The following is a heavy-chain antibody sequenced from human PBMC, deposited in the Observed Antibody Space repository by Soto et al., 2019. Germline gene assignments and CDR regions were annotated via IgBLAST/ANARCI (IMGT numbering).Heavy chain of an antibody. CDR2: TIPISGTA. Sequence: QVQLVQSGAEVKKPGSSVKVSCKASGVTFSSYAISWVRQAPGQGLEWMGGTIPISGTANYAQKFQGRVTITADESTSTACMEQSSLRSEETAVYYCAKAPTEYSCGLGYYLYYWGQGTLVTVSS. CDR3: AKAPTEYSCGLGYYLYY. D-gene: IGHD4-4*01. CDR1: GVTFSSYA. J-gene: IGHJ4*02. V-gene: IGHV1-69*01.